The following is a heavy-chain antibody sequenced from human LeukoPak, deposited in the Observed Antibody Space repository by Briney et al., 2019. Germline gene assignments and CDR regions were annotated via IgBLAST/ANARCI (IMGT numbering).Heavy chain of an antibody. CDR3: AKPHLRYNWNKDAFDI. V-gene: IGHV3-23*01. D-gene: IGHD1-1*01. CDR1: GFTFSSYA. Sequence: GGSLRLSCAASGFTFSSYAMRWVRQAPGKGLEWVSAISGSGGSTYYADSVKGRFTISRDNSKNTLYLQMNSLRAEDTAVYYCAKPHLRYNWNKDAFDIWGQGTMVTVSS. CDR2: ISGSGGST. J-gene: IGHJ3*02.